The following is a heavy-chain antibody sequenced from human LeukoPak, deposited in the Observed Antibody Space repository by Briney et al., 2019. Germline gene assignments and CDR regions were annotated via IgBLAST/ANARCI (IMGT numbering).Heavy chain of an antibody. V-gene: IGHV3-30*03. Sequence: PGGSLRLSCAASGFTFSSYGMHWVRQAPGKGLEWVAVISNDGSNKYYADSVKGRFTISRDNSKNTLYLQMNSLRAEDTAVYYCARDLSSSWSFDYWGQGALVTVSS. D-gene: IGHD6-13*01. CDR2: ISNDGSNK. J-gene: IGHJ4*02. CDR3: ARDLSSSWSFDY. CDR1: GFTFSSYG.